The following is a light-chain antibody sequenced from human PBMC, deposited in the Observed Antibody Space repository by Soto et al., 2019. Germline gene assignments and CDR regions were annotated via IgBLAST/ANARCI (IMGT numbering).Light chain of an antibody. CDR1: QSVGGN. CDR2: GAS. Sequence: TVLTQSPVTLSLSPGERATLSCRASQSVGGNVAWYQHKPGQAPKLLISGASSRAPGIPDRFSGSGSGADFTLTISRLEPEDFALYYCQHYAAAPINFGQGTRLAI. J-gene: IGKJ5*01. V-gene: IGKV3-20*01. CDR3: QHYAAAPIN.